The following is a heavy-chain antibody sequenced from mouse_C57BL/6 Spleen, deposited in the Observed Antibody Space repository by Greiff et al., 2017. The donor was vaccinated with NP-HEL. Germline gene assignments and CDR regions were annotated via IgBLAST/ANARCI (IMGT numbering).Heavy chain of an antibody. V-gene: IGHV3-6*01. D-gene: IGHD2-2*01. CDR1: GYSITSGYY. J-gene: IGHJ2*01. CDR2: ISYDGSN. CDR3: ARDLYGYDGGY. Sequence: EVQLQQSGPGLVKPSQSLSLTCSVTGYSITSGYYWNWIRQFPGNKLEWMGYISYDGSNNYNQSLKNRISINRDTSTHQSFLKLNSVTTEDTATYYCARDLYGYDGGYWGKGTTLTVSS.